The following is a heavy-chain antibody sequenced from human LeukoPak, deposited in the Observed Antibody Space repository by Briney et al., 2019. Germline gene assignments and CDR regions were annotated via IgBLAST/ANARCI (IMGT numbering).Heavy chain of an antibody. CDR1: GYTFTSYG. CDR3: ARRHYDFWSPFDP. CDR2: IIPIFGTA. V-gene: IGHV1-69*05. D-gene: IGHD3-3*01. Sequence: ASVKVSCKASGYTFTSYGISWVRQAPGQGLEWMGGIIPIFGTANYAQKFQGRVTITTDESTSIAYMELSSLRSEDTAVYYCARRHYDFWSPFDPWGQGTLVTVSS. J-gene: IGHJ5*02.